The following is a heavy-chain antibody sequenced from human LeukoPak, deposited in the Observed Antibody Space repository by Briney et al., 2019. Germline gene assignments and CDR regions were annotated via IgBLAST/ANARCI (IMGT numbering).Heavy chain of an antibody. CDR1: GFTFNNYA. CDR3: ARGVARLSIQDDWFDP. CDR2: ISGSGGST. V-gene: IGHV3-23*01. D-gene: IGHD2-21*01. Sequence: GGSLRLSCAASGFTFNNYAMSWVRQAPGKGLEWVSAISGSGGSTYYADSVKGRFTISRDNSKNTLYLQMNSLRAEDTAVYYCARGVARLSIQDDWFDPWGQGTLVTVSS. J-gene: IGHJ5*02.